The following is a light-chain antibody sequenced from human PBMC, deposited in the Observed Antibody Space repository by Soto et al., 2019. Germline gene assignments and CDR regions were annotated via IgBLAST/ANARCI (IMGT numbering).Light chain of an antibody. Sequence: EIVLTQSPGTLSLSPGERATLSCRASQSVSSSYLAWYQQKPGQAPRLLIYGASSRATGIPDRFSGSGSGTGFTLTISSLQSEDFAVYYCQQYNTWPFTFGPGTKVDIK. J-gene: IGKJ3*01. CDR2: GAS. CDR3: QQYNTWPFT. CDR1: QSVSSSY. V-gene: IGKV3-20*01.